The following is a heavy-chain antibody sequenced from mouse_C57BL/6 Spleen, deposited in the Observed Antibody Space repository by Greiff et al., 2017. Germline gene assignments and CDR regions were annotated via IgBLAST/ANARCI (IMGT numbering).Heavy chain of an antibody. D-gene: IGHD2-5*01. J-gene: IGHJ2*01. CDR1: GYTFTSYW. Sequence: QVQLKQPGAELVRPGSSVKLSCKASGYTFTSYWMDWVKQRPGQGLEWIGNIYPSDSETHYNQKFKDKATLTVDKSSSTAYMQLSSLTSEDSAVYYGARDSNSGYWGQGTTLTVSS. CDR3: ARDSNSGY. V-gene: IGHV1-61*01. CDR2: IYPSDSET.